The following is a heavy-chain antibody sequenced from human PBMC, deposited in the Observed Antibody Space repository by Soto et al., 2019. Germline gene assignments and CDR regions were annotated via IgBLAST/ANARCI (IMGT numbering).Heavy chain of an antibody. CDR1: GGSISSYY. D-gene: IGHD3-10*01. Sequence: PSETLSLTCTVSGGSISSYYWSWIRQPPGKGLEWIGYIYYSGSTNYNPSLKSRVTISVDTSKNQFSLKLSSVTAADTAVYYCARGSSDGSGSYYQYYFDYWGQGTLVTVSS. CDR2: IYYSGST. CDR3: ARGSSDGSGSYYQYYFDY. V-gene: IGHV4-59*01. J-gene: IGHJ4*02.